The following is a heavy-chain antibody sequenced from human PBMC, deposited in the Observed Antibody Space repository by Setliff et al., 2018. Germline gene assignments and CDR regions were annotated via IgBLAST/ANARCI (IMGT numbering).Heavy chain of an antibody. J-gene: IGHJ3*02. Sequence: PSETLSLTCDVSGASISSGHYWGWIRQPPGKGLERIATIYHKGRTYFNPSLQSRVTMSLDRSKNQFSLRLTSVTASDTAVYYCASPRRDDLDSPFDPFDIWGHGTRVTVSS. CDR1: GASISSGHY. CDR3: ASPRRDDLDSPFDPFDI. V-gene: IGHV4-38-2*01. D-gene: IGHD3-3*01. CDR2: IYHKGRT.